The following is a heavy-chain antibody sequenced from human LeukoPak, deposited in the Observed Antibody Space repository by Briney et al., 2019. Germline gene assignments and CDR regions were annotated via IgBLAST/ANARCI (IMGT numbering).Heavy chain of an antibody. J-gene: IGHJ4*02. D-gene: IGHD3-10*01. CDR3: ASQAGSGSYPFDY. V-gene: IGHV1-46*01. CDR2: INPSGGST. Sequence: ASVKVSCKASGYTFTSYYLYWARQAPGQGLEWMGVINPSGGSTTSAQKLQGRVTMTTDTSTSTAYMELRSLRSDDTAVYYCASQAGSGSYPFDYWGQGTLVTVSS. CDR1: GYTFTSYY.